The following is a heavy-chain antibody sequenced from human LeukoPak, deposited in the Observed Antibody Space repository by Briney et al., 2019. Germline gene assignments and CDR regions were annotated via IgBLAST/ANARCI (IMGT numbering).Heavy chain of an antibody. CDR1: GFSFNTFA. J-gene: IGHJ6*02. CDR2: ISDYP. Sequence: GGSLRLSCVASGFSFNTFALTWVRQAPGKGLEWVSTISDYPHYADSVRGRFTISRDNSRRTVFLQMNSLTPEDAATYYCTKDSQGSYDGFWYGTYGMDVWGQGTTVTVSS. V-gene: IGHV3-23*05. CDR3: TKDSQGSYDGFWYGTYGMDV. D-gene: IGHD3-16*01.